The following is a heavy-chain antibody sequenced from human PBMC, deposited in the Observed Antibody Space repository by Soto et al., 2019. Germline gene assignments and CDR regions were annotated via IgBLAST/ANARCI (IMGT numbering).Heavy chain of an antibody. J-gene: IGHJ4*02. CDR3: ARLAGVVLMVYATEDY. V-gene: IGHV4-39*01. CDR1: GGSISSSSYY. D-gene: IGHD2-8*01. Sequence: SETLSLTCTVSGGSISSSSYYWGWIRQPPGKGLEWIGSIYYSGSTYYNPSLKSRVTISVDTSKNQFSLKLSSVTAADTAVYYCARLAGVVLMVYATEDYWGQGTLVTVSS. CDR2: IYYSGST.